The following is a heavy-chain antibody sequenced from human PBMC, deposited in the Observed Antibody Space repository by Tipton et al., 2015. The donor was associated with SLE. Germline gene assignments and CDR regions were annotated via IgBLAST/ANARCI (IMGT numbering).Heavy chain of an antibody. Sequence: SLRLSCTASGFTFSDYTMTWVRQAPGKGLEWVSTITESGANTYYADSVKGRFTMSRDNSKNKLYLQLNSLRADDTAVYFCAKGQGGWGALDLWGQGTMVTVSS. J-gene: IGHJ3*01. V-gene: IGHV3-23*01. CDR1: GFTFSDYT. CDR3: AKGQGGWGALDL. CDR2: ITESGANT. D-gene: IGHD6-19*01.